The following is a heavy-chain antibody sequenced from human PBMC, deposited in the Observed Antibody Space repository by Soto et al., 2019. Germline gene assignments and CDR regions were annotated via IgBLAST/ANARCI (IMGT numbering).Heavy chain of an antibody. CDR1: GGSISSGGYS. CDR2: IYHSGST. D-gene: IGHD6-13*01. CDR3: ARAPPALPSSSWRGRFDP. V-gene: IGHV4-30-2*01. Sequence: SETLSLTCAVSGGSISSGGYSWSWIRQPPGKGLEWIGYIYHSGSTYYNPSLKSRVTISVDRSKNQFSLKLSSVTAADTAVYYCARAPPALPSSSWRGRFDPWGKGTLVTVPS. J-gene: IGHJ5*02.